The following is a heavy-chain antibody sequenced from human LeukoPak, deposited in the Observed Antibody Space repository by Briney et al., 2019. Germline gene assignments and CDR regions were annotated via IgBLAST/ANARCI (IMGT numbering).Heavy chain of an antibody. CDR3: ARDRGVVVPAAIDY. CDR1: GYTFTGYY. J-gene: IGHJ4*02. D-gene: IGHD2-2*01. Sequence: ASVKVSCKASGYTFTGYYMHWARQAPGQGLEWMGWINPNSGGTNYAQKFQGRVTMTRDTSISTAYMELSRLRSDDTAVYYCARDRGVVVPAAIDYWGQGTLVTVSS. CDR2: INPNSGGT. V-gene: IGHV1-2*02.